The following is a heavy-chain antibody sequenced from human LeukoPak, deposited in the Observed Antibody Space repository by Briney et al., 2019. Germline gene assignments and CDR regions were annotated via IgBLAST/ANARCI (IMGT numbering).Heavy chain of an antibody. Sequence: SETLSLICAVYGGSFSGYYWSWIRQPPGKGLEWIGEINHSGSTNYNPSLKSRVTISVDTSKNQFSLKLSSVTAADTAVYYCARGALYSSGWYLAPWGQGTLVTVSS. CDR3: ARGALYSSGWYLAP. D-gene: IGHD6-19*01. J-gene: IGHJ5*02. V-gene: IGHV4-34*01. CDR2: INHSGST. CDR1: GGSFSGYY.